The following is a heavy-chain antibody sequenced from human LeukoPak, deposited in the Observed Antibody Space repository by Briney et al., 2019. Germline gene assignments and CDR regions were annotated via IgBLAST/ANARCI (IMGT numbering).Heavy chain of an antibody. CDR2: KNPNSGNS. Sequence: ASVKVSCKASGYTFTHYDINWVRQATGQGLEWMGYKNPNSGNSAYAQKFQGRVTITTDASITTAYRELSGLRSEDTALYYCAREGLDYWGQGTLVTVSS. CDR1: GYTFTHYD. V-gene: IGHV1-8*01. CDR3: AREGLDY. J-gene: IGHJ4*02.